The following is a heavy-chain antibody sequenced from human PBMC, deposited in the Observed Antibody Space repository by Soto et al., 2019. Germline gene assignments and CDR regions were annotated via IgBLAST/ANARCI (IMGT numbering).Heavy chain of an antibody. V-gene: IGHV5-51*01. D-gene: IGHD3-10*01. CDR2: IYPGDSDT. J-gene: IGHJ6*02. CDR1: GYSFTSYW. Sequence: GESLKISCKGSGYSFTSYWIGWVRQMPGKGLEWMGIIYPGDSDTRYSPSFQGQVTISADKSISTAYLQWSSLKASDTAMYYCARLGGLLGYYYGMDVWGQGTTVTVSS. CDR3: ARLGGLLGYYYGMDV.